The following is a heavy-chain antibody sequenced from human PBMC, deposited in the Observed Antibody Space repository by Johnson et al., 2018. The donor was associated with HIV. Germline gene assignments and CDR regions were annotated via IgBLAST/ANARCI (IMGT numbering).Heavy chain of an antibody. D-gene: IGHD7-27*01. CDR3: AREGVNWGNPYYAFDI. CDR1: GFTFSSYG. V-gene: IGHV3-33*01. J-gene: IGHJ3*02. Sequence: QVQLVESGGGVVQPGRSLRLSCAASGFTFSSYGMHWVRQAPGKGLEWVASIRYDGSNKYYADSVKGRFTISRDNAKNSLYLQMNSLRAEATAVYYCAREGVNWGNPYYAFDIWGQGTMVTVSS. CDR2: IRYDGSNK.